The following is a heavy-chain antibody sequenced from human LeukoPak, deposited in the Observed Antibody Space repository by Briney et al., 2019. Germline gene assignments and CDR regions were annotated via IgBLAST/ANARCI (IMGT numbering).Heavy chain of an antibody. D-gene: IGHD4-17*01. J-gene: IGHJ5*02. CDR3: AKRRKTTLWFDP. V-gene: IGHV3-23*01. CDR1: GFTFSSYT. CDR2: ISGSGGST. Sequence: PGGSLRLSCAASGFTFSSYTMNWVRQPPGKGLEWVSAISGSGGSTYYADSVKGRFTISRDNSKNTLYLQMNSLRAEDTAVYYCAKRRKTTLWFDPWGQGTLVTVSS.